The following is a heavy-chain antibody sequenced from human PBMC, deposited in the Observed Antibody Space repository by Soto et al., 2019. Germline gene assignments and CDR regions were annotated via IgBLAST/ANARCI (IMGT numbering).Heavy chain of an antibody. CDR1: GFTFGDYA. Sequence: PGGSLRLSCTASGFTFGDYAMSWVRQAPGKGLEWVGFIRSKAYGGTTEYAASVKGRFTISRDDSKSIAYLQMNSLKTEDTAVYYCTSGSYDSSGPYAFDIWGQGTMGTVS. D-gene: IGHD3-22*01. CDR2: IRSKAYGGTT. J-gene: IGHJ3*02. V-gene: IGHV3-49*04. CDR3: TSGSYDSSGPYAFDI.